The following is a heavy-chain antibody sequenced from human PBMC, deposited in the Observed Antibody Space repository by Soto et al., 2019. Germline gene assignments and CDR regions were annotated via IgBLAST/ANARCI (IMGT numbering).Heavy chain of an antibody. CDR2: INSDGSTT. V-gene: IGHV3-74*01. D-gene: IGHD6-19*01. CDR1: GFTFSSYW. CDR3: ARDPIVVAGHDFDY. J-gene: IGHJ4*02. Sequence: VGSLRLSCAASGFTFSSYWMHWVRQVPGKGLVWVSRINSDGSTTTYADSVKGRFTISRDNAKNTLYLQMNSLRAEDTAVYYCARDPIVVAGHDFDYWGQGTLVTVSS.